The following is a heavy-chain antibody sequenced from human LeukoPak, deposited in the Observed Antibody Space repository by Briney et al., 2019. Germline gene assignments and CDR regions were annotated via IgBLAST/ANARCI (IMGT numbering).Heavy chain of an antibody. V-gene: IGHV3-13*01. J-gene: IGHJ2*01. CDR3: ARCGDCYSDWYFDL. Sequence: PGRSLRLSCAASGFTSDDYAMHWVRQATGKGLEWVSAIGTAGDTYYPGSVKGRFTISRENAKNSLYLQMNSLRAGDTAVYYCARCGDCYSDWYFDLWGRGTLVTVSS. CDR1: GFTSDDYA. CDR2: IGTAGDT. D-gene: IGHD2-21*02.